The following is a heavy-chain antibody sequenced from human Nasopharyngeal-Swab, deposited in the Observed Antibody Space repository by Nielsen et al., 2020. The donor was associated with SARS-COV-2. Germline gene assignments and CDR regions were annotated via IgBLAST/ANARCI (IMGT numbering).Heavy chain of an antibody. CDR2: IKQDGSVK. Sequence: GESLKISCAASGFTFDTYWMAWVRQAPGKGLEWVANIKQDGSVKYYVGSVKGRFTISRDNAKNSLYLQMNSLRAEDTAVYYCAGGNSNDYWGQGTLVTVSS. CDR3: AGGNSNDY. D-gene: IGHD2-21*01. V-gene: IGHV3-7*01. CDR1: GFTFDTYW. J-gene: IGHJ4*02.